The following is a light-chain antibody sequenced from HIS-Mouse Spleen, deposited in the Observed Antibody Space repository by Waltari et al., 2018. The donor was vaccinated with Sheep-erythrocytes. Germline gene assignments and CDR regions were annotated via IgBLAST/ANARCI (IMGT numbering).Light chain of an antibody. V-gene: IGKV1D-13*01. J-gene: IGKJ2*02. CDR2: DAS. CDR1: QGISSA. CDR3: QQYNNWPPGT. Sequence: AIQLTQSPSSLSASVGDRVTITCRASQGISSALAWYQQKPGKAPKLLIYDASSLESGVPSRFSGSGSGTDFTLTISNMQSEDFAVYYCQQYNNWPPGTFGQGTKLEIK.